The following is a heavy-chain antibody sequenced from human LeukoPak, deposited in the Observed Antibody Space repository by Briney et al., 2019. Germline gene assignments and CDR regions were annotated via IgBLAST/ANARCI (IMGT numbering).Heavy chain of an antibody. J-gene: IGHJ5*02. D-gene: IGHD6-19*01. CDR3: ARDSSSGWYGNWFDP. CDR2: INPNSGGT. Sequence: ASVKVSCKASGYTFTSYAMHWVRQAPGQGLEWMGWINPNSGGTNYAQKFQGRVTMTRDTSISTAYMELSRLRSDDTAVYYCARDSSSGWYGNWFDPWGQGTLVTVSS. V-gene: IGHV1-2*02. CDR1: GYTFTSYA.